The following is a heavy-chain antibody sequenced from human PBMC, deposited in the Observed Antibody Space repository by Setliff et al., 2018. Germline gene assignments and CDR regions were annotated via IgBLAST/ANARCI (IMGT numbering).Heavy chain of an antibody. CDR3: ARINMVRGVPPHLDY. D-gene: IGHD3-10*01. CDR1: GFSLTASGMC. J-gene: IGHJ4*02. CDR2: IDWDDAK. V-gene: IGHV2-70*11. Sequence: SGPTLVNPTQTLTLTCAFSGFSLTASGMCVTCIRQPPGKTLEWLARIDWDDAKYYRTSLKTRLTISKDTSKNQVVLTMTNMDPVDTATYYCARINMVRGVPPHLDYWGQGTLVTVSS.